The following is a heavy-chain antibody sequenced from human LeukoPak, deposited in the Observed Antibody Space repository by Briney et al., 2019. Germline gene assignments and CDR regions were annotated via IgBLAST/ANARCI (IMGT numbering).Heavy chain of an antibody. D-gene: IGHD3-22*01. Sequence: GGSLRLSCAASGFTFSSYWMSWVRQAPGKGLEWVANIKQDGGEKYYVDSVKGRFTVSRDNAKNSLYLQMNSLRAEDTAVYYCARDSSGYPIDYWGQGTLVTVSS. V-gene: IGHV3-7*01. CDR2: IKQDGGEK. CDR1: GFTFSSYW. CDR3: ARDSSGYPIDY. J-gene: IGHJ4*02.